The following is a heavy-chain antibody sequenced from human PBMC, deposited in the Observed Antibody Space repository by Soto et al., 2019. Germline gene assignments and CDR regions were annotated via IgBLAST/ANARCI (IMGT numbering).Heavy chain of an antibody. CDR1: GFTFSSYS. Sequence: GGSLRLSCAASGFTFSSYSMNWVRQAPGKGLEWVSYISSSSSTIYYADSVKGRFTISRDNAKNSLYLQMNSLRAEDTAVYYCARDCSSTSCRYYYYYMDVWGKGTTVTVSS. V-gene: IGHV3-48*01. D-gene: IGHD2-2*01. CDR2: ISSSSSTI. CDR3: ARDCSSTSCRYYYYYMDV. J-gene: IGHJ6*03.